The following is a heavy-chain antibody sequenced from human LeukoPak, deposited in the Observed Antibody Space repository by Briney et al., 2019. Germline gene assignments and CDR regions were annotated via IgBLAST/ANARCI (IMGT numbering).Heavy chain of an antibody. CDR3: ARDVAAAGHFDY. D-gene: IGHD6-13*01. J-gene: IGHJ4*02. Sequence: ASVKVSCKASGYTFTSYYMHWVRQAPGQGLEWMGIINPSGGSTSYAQKFQGRVTMTRDMSTSTVYMELSSLRSEDTAVYYCARDVAAAGHFDYWGQGTPVTVSS. CDR2: INPSGGST. V-gene: IGHV1-46*01. CDR1: GYTFTSYY.